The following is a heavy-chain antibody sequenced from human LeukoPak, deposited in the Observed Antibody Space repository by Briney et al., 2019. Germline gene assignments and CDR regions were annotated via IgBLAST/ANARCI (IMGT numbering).Heavy chain of an antibody. CDR2: IRYDGSNK. CDR3: AKDARFIVVVVAGGGVFDY. V-gene: IGHV3-30*02. J-gene: IGHJ4*02. D-gene: IGHD2-15*01. CDR1: GFTFSSYG. Sequence: GGSLRLSCAASGFTFSSYGMHWVRQAPGKWLEWVAFIRYDGSNKYYADSVKGRFTISRDNSKNALYLQMNSLRAEDTAVYYCAKDARFIVVVVAGGGVFDYWGQGTLVTVSS.